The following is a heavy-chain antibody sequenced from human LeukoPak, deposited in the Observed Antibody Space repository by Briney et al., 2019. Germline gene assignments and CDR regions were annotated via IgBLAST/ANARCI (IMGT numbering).Heavy chain of an antibody. D-gene: IGHD4-17*01. Sequence: GGSLRLSCAASGFTFSSYAMSWVRQAPGKGLEWVAVISYDGSNKYYADSVKGRFTISRDNSKNTLYLQMNSLRAEDTAVYYCARDPSTVTLGIPYYYGMDVWGQGTTVTVSS. CDR2: ISYDGSNK. CDR1: GFTFSSYA. V-gene: IGHV3-30-3*01. J-gene: IGHJ6*02. CDR3: ARDPSTVTLGIPYYYGMDV.